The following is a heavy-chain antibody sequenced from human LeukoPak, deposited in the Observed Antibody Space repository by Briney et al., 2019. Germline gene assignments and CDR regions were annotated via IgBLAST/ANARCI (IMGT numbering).Heavy chain of an antibody. J-gene: IGHJ3*02. Sequence: ATLSLTCTVSGGSISSSSFYWGWIRQPPGKGLAWIGSIYYSGSTYYNPSLKSRVTISVDTSKNQFSLKLSSVTAADTAVYYCARYDYVWGSYRYTEAFDIWGQGTMVTVSS. CDR3: ARYDYVWGSYRYTEAFDI. D-gene: IGHD3-16*02. V-gene: IGHV4-39*01. CDR1: GGSISSSSFY. CDR2: IYYSGST.